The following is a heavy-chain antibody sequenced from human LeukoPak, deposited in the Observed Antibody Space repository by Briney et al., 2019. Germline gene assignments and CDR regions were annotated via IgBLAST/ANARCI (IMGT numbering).Heavy chain of an antibody. CDR2: VSHSGST. D-gene: IGHD6-13*01. CDR3: ARDGAYSSSWYFDY. J-gene: IGHJ4*02. CDR1: GGSFSGYY. V-gene: IGHV4-34*01. Sequence: PSETLSLTCAVYGGSFSGYYWSWIRQIPWKGLEWIGEVSHSGSTNYNPSLKSRVTISVDSSKNQFSLKLTSVTAADTAVYYCARDGAYSSSWYFDYWGQGTLVTVSS.